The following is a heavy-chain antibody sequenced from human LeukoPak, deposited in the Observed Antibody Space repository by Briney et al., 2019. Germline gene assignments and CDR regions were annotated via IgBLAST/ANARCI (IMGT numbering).Heavy chain of an antibody. Sequence: GASVKVSCKASDFSFTSYGMSWVRQAPGQGLEWMGWISAYNGSTKYAQKLQGRVTMTTDTSTGTAYMELRSLRPDDTAVCYCARDLTSNVAVTEYHYYAMDVWGRGTTVTVSS. D-gene: IGHD6-19*01. J-gene: IGHJ6*02. CDR3: ARDLTSNVAVTEYHYYAMDV. CDR1: DFSFTSYG. CDR2: ISAYNGST. V-gene: IGHV1-18*01.